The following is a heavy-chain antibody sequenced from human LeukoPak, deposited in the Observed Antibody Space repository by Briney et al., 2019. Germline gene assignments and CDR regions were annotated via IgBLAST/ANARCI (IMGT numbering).Heavy chain of an antibody. J-gene: IGHJ4*02. Sequence: GRSLRLSCAASGLTFSGNSMHWVRQAPGKGLEWVALMWYDGSNKYYADSLKGRFTISRDNSKNTLYLQINSLRAEDTAVYYCARDGPINGYNLDYWGQGTLVTVSS. D-gene: IGHD5-24*01. V-gene: IGHV3-33*01. CDR1: GLTFSGNS. CDR2: MWYDGSNK. CDR3: ARDGPINGYNLDY.